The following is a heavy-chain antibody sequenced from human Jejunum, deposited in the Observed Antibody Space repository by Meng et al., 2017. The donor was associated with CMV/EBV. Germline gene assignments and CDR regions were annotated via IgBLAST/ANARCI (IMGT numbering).Heavy chain of an antibody. CDR3: AAYTKEALDI. D-gene: IGHD2-21*01. V-gene: IGHV3-7*01. Sequence: CGASRFTFRNYWMSWVRQAPGKGLEWVANINQDGGENYYVDSVKGRFTISRDNAKNSLYLQMNSLRAEDAAVYFCAAYTKEALDIWGQGTWVTVSS. J-gene: IGHJ3*02. CDR1: RFTFRNYW. CDR2: INQDGGEN.